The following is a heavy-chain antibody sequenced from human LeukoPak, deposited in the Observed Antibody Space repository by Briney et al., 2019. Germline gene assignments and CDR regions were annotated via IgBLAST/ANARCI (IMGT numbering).Heavy chain of an antibody. Sequence: GASVKVSCKASGYTFTGYYMHWVRQAPGQGLEWMGWINPNSGGTNYAQKFQGRVTMTRDTSISTAYMELSRLRSDDTAVYYCARAPGYCSSTSCYTGWFDPWGQGTLVTVSS. J-gene: IGHJ5*02. CDR2: INPNSGGT. D-gene: IGHD2-2*02. CDR3: ARAPGYCSSTSCYTGWFDP. V-gene: IGHV1-2*02. CDR1: GYTFTGYY.